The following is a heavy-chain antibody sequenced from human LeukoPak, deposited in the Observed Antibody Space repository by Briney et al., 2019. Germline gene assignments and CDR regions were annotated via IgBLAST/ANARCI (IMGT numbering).Heavy chain of an antibody. CDR2: IYSSGTA. CDR3: ARGTDMTSVAAYYSFTH. Sequence: PSETLSLTCTVSVGSIRGYYWTWIRQPAGKGLEWIGRIYSSGTAYYNPSLEGRVAISLDTSRNQFSLRMTSMTAADTAVYYCARGTDMTSVAAYYSFTHWGQGILVSVSS. CDR1: VGSIRGYY. J-gene: IGHJ4*02. D-gene: IGHD4-11*01. V-gene: IGHV4-4*07.